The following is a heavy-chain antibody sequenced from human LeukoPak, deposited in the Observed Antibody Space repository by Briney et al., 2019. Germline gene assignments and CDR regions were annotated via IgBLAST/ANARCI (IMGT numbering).Heavy chain of an antibody. CDR3: ARGHSSGWYDY. J-gene: IGHJ4*02. D-gene: IGHD6-19*01. Sequence: PSETLSITCTVSGGSISSYYWSWIRQPPGKGLEWIGEINHSGSTNYNPSLKSRVTISVDTSKNQFSLKLSSVTAADTAVYYCARGHSSGWYDYWGQGTLVTVSS. CDR1: GGSISSYY. V-gene: IGHV4-34*01. CDR2: INHSGST.